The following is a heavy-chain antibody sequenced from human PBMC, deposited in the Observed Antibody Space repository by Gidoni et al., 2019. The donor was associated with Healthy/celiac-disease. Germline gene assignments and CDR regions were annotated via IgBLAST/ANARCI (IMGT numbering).Heavy chain of an antibody. Sequence: QVQLQESGPGLVKPSESLSLTCTAAGGSISSYYWSWIRQPPGKGLGWIGYIDYSGSTNSNPTLKSRVTISVDTSKNQFSLKLSSVTAADTAVYYCARDAQPGWFDYWGQGTLVTVSS. V-gene: IGHV4-59*01. CDR2: IDYSGST. CDR3: ARDAQPGWFDY. J-gene: IGHJ4*02. CDR1: GGSISSYY.